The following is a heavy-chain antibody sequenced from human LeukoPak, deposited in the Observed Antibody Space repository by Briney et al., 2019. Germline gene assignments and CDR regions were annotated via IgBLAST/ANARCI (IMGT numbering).Heavy chain of an antibody. CDR2: IIPIFGTA. V-gene: IGHV1-69*05. Sequence: SVKVSCKVSGYTLTELSMHWVRQAPGQGLEWMGRIIPIFGTANYAQKFQGRVTITTDESTSTAYMELSSLRSEDTAVYYCARDLYSSGWYVGDYFDYWGQGTLVTVSS. CDR3: ARDLYSSGWYVGDYFDY. CDR1: GYTLTELS. J-gene: IGHJ4*02. D-gene: IGHD6-19*01.